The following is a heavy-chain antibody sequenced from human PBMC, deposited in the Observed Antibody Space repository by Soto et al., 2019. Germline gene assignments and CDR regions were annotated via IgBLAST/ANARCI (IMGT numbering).Heavy chain of an antibody. CDR1: GYSFTSYW. V-gene: IGHV5-51*01. D-gene: IGHD2-2*01. CDR3: ARQYCSSTSCYQAFDY. CDR2: IYPGDSDT. J-gene: IGHJ4*02. Sequence: GESLKISCKGSGYSFTSYWIGWVRQMPGKGLEWMGIIYPGDSDTRYSPSFKGKVTIAGDKSIRTAYLQGSSRKASDTAMYYWARQYCSSTSCYQAFDYCRQRTLVTVSS.